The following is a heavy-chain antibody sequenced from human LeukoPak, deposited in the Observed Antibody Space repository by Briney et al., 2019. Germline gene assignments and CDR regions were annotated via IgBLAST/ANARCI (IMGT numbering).Heavy chain of an antibody. CDR1: GGSISSGGYS. J-gene: IGHJ4*02. D-gene: IGHD2-21*02. CDR3: ASSYCGGDCYLFDY. CDR2: IYHSGST. Sequence: SETLSLTCTVSGGSISSGGYSWSWIRQPPGKGLEWIGYIYHSGSTYYNPSLKSRVTISVDRSKNQFSLKLSSVTAADTAVYYCASSYCGGDCYLFDYWGQGTLVTVSS. V-gene: IGHV4-30-2*01.